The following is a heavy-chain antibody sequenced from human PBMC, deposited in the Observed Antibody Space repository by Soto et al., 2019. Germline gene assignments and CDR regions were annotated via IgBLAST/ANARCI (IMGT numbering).Heavy chain of an antibody. D-gene: IGHD6-13*01. CDR1: GYTFSNYG. CDR2: ISCYNGNT. J-gene: IGHJ1*01. V-gene: IGHV1-18*01. CDR3: ARGGSSWSAEYYQH. Sequence: QVQLVQSGAEVKKPGASVKVSCKASGYTFSNYGISWVRQAPGQGPEWMGWISCYNGNTNYAQTLQGRVTMTTDTSTSTAYMERRSLRSDDTAIYYCARGGSSWSAEYYQHWGQGTLVIVSS.